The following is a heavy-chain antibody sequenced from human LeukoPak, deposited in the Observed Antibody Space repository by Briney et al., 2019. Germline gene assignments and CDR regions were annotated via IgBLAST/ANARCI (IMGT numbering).Heavy chain of an antibody. CDR3: ASGADFWSGYYAPDDY. J-gene: IGHJ4*02. CDR2: ISYDGSNK. Sequence: GGSLRLSCAASGFTFSSYAMHWVRQAPGKGLEWVAVISYDGSNKYYADSVKGRFTISRDNSKNTLYLQMNSLRAEDTAVYYCASGADFWSGYYAPDDYWGQGTLVIVSS. CDR1: GFTFSSYA. D-gene: IGHD3-3*01. V-gene: IGHV3-30-3*01.